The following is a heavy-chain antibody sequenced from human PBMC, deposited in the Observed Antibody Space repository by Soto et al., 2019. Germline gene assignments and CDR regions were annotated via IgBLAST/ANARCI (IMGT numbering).Heavy chain of an antibody. Sequence: QVQLVESGGGVVQPGRSLRLSCAASGFTFSSYGMHWVRQAPGKGLEWVAVISYDGSNKYYADSVKGRFTISRDNSKNTLYLQMNSLRAEDTAVYYCAKDTYPNTYYYGSGSSSPPIYDYWGQGTLVTVSS. CDR2: ISYDGSNK. J-gene: IGHJ4*02. CDR3: AKDTYPNTYYYGSGSSSPPIYDY. V-gene: IGHV3-30*18. CDR1: GFTFSSYG. D-gene: IGHD3-10*01.